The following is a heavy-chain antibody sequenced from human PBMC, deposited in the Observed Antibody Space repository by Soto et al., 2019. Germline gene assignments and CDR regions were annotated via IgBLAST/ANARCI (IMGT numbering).Heavy chain of an antibody. CDR2: IIPVLDLS. D-gene: IGHD1-26*01. CDR3: AKKLGPSAFDL. CDR1: GGTFTDYT. V-gene: IGHV1-69*02. Sequence: QVQLVQSGAEVKKPGSSVKVSCKASGGTFTDYTITWVRQAPGQGLEWMGRIIPVLDLSNYAQKLQGSVTITSDKSTTTSYMELSGLTSEDTAVYYCAKKLGPSAFDLWGRGTLVTVSS. J-gene: IGHJ2*01.